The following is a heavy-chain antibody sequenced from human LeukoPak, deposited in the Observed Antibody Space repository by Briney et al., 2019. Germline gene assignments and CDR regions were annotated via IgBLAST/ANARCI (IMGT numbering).Heavy chain of an antibody. CDR3: ARGHMVRGVIITRMDV. Sequence: ASVKVSCKASGYTFTSYGISWVRQAPGQGLEWMGWISAYNGNTNYAQKLQGRVTMTTDTSTSTAYMELRSLRSDDTAVYYCARGHMVRGVIITRMDVWGQGTTVTVSS. CDR1: GYTFTSYG. D-gene: IGHD3-10*01. V-gene: IGHV1-18*01. CDR2: ISAYNGNT. J-gene: IGHJ6*02.